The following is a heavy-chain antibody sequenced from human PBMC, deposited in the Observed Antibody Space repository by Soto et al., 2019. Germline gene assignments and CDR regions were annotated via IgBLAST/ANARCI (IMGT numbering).Heavy chain of an antibody. V-gene: IGHV3-23*01. CDR2: ISGSGGST. CDR3: ASRGVIHYYGMDV. Sequence: VQLLESGGGLVQPGGSLRLSCAASGFTFSSYAMSWVRQAPGKGLEWVSAISGSGGSTYYADSVKGRFTISRDNSKNTLYLQMNSLRAEDTAVYYCASRGVIHYYGMDVWGQGTTVTVSS. CDR1: GFTFSSYA. D-gene: IGHD3-10*01. J-gene: IGHJ6*02.